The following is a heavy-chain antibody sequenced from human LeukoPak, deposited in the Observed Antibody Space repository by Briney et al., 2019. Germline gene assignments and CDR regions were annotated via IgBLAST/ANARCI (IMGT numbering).Heavy chain of an antibody. J-gene: IGHJ5*02. V-gene: IGHV4-4*02. CDR1: GFTFSSYW. CDR3: ARGLSSSWYFRFDP. D-gene: IGHD6-13*01. CDR2: MDHSGST. Sequence: PGGSLRLSCAASGFTFSSYWMSWVRQAPGKGLEWIGIMDHSGSTYYNPPLKSRVTISEDTSKNQFSLKLSSVTAADTAVYYCARGLSSSWYFRFDPWGQGTLVTVSS.